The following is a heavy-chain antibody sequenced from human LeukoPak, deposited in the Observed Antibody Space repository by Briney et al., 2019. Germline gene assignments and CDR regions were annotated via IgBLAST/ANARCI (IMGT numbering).Heavy chain of an antibody. CDR1: GFTFSSYS. CDR3: ARVLKQQLVHYYYYYMDV. V-gene: IGHV3-21*04. CDR2: ISSSSSYI. Sequence: GGSLRLSCAASGFTFSSYSMNWVRQAPGKGLEWVSSISSSSSYIYYADSVKGRFTISRDNAKNSLYLQMNSLRAEDTALYYCARVLKQQLVHYYYYYMDVWGKGTTVTVSS. J-gene: IGHJ6*03. D-gene: IGHD6-13*01.